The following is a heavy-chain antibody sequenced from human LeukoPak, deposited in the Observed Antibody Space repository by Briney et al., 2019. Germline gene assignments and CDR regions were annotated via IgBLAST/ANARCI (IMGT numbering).Heavy chain of an antibody. D-gene: IGHD3-9*01. CDR1: GGCISSYY. V-gene: IGHV4-59*01. CDR2: IYYSGST. Sequence: PSETLSLTCTVSGGCISSYYWSWIRQPPGKGLEWIGYIYYSGSTNYNPSLKNRVTISVDTSKNQFSLKLSSVTAADTAVYYCAREAYDILTGYSYYFDYWGQGTLVTVSS. CDR3: AREAYDILTGYSYYFDY. J-gene: IGHJ4*02.